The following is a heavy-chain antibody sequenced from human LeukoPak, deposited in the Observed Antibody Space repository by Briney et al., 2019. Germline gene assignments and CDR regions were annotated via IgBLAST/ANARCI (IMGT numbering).Heavy chain of an antibody. J-gene: IGHJ4*02. V-gene: IGHV4-4*07. CDR2: IYASGRS. D-gene: IGHD1-20*01. CDR1: GGSITTYY. CDR3: ARGRSSWNYLDY. Sequence: SETLSLTCTVSGGSITTYYWIWIRQPAGKGLEWIGRIYASGRSNYNPSLQSRVTMSVDTSESQFSLKMTSVTAADTAVYYCARGRSSWNYLDYWGQGILVTVSS.